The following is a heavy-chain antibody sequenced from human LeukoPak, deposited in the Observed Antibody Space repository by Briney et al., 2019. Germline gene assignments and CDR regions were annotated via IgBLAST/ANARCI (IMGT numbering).Heavy chain of an antibody. CDR2: ISSGGSTI. Sequence: PGGSLRLSCVASGFIFSNYEMNWVRQAPGNRLEWVSYISSGGSTIYYADSVKGRFTISRDNAKNSLYLRMNSLRGEDTAVYYCARVGRGYCSGGSCEFDYWGQGTLVTVSS. J-gene: IGHJ4*02. CDR1: GFIFSNYE. V-gene: IGHV3-48*03. CDR3: ARVGRGYCSGGSCEFDY. D-gene: IGHD2-15*01.